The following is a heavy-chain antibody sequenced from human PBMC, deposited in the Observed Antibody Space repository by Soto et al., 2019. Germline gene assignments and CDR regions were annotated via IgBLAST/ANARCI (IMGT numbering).Heavy chain of an antibody. CDR1: GYPFTSYG. D-gene: IGHD3-22*01. CDR2: ISAYNGNT. V-gene: IGHV1-18*04. CDR3: ARDWLLLRGLYYFDY. J-gene: IGHJ4*02. Sequence: ASVKVSCKASGYPFTSYGISWVRQAPGQGLEWMGWISAYNGNTNYAQKLQGRVTMTTDTSTSTAYMELRSLRSDDTAVYYCARDWLLLRGLYYFDYWGQGTLVTVSS.